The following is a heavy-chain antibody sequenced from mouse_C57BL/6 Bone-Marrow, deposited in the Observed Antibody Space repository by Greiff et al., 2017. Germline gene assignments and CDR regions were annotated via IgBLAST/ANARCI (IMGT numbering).Heavy chain of an antibody. Sequence: VMLVESGPELVKPGASVKISCKAYGYAFSSSWMNWVKQRPGKGLEWIGRIYPGDGDTNYNGKFKGKATLTADKSSSTAYMQLSSLTSEYSAVYFCARWSRWLLIFDYWGQGTTLTVSS. V-gene: IGHV1-82*01. J-gene: IGHJ2*01. D-gene: IGHD2-3*01. CDR1: GYAFSSSW. CDR2: IYPGDGDT. CDR3: ARWSRWLLIFDY.